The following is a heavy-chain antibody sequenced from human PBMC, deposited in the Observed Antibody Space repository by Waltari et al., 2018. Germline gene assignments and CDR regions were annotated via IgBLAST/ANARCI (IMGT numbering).Heavy chain of an antibody. V-gene: IGHV4-39*01. Sequence: QLQLQESGPRLVRPSETLSLICRVSGVSITSNRHYWAWIRQSPGQGLAWIGTASYSGTTYISRSLKGRVSVSRDTSKNQVSLILGSVTAADMAVYYCATYIGASVGTAAFDVWGQGTMVTVSS. CDR1: GVSITSNRHY. CDR3: ATYIGASVGTAAFDV. CDR2: ASYSGTT. D-gene: IGHD5-12*01. J-gene: IGHJ3*01.